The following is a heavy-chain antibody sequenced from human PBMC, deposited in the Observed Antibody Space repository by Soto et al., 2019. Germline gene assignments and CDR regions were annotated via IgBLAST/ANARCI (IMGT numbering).Heavy chain of an antibody. CDR1: GGSISSSSY. CDR3: RRSSRYSTDV. V-gene: IGHV4-39*01. CDR2: IYSIGST. Sequence: QLQLQESGPGLVKPSETLSLTCTVSGGSISSSSYWGWIRQPPGKGLEWIGSIYSIGSTYYNPSLKSRVTISVDTSKIQSSLKLTSVTASDTAVYYCRRSSRYSTDVWGRGTTVTVSS. D-gene: IGHD6-13*01. J-gene: IGHJ6*02.